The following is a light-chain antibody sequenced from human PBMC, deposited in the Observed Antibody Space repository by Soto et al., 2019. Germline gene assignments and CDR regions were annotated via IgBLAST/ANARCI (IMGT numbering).Light chain of an antibody. CDR3: QHYNSYSEA. CDR1: QTISSW. CDR2: KAS. Sequence: DIHMTQSPSTVSVSVGDRVTIAFLASQTISSWLAWYQQKPGKAPKLLIYKASTLKSGVPSRFSGSGSGTEFTLTISSLQPDDFATYYCQHYNSYSEAFGQGTKVDIK. J-gene: IGKJ1*01. V-gene: IGKV1-5*03.